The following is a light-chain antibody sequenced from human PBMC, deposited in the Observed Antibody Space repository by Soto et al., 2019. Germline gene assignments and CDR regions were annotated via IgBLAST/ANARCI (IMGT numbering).Light chain of an antibody. CDR3: QKYNKWPIT. Sequence: PLSPGTSSVSPWDGANLACRASQSVSSNLAWYQQNTGQAPRFLIYYQSTRATGLPDRFSGGGSGTELNLTISRLQSEASALYYCQKYNKWPITFGGGTRLEIK. CDR2: YQS. CDR1: QSVSSN. V-gene: IGKV3-15*01. J-gene: IGKJ5*01.